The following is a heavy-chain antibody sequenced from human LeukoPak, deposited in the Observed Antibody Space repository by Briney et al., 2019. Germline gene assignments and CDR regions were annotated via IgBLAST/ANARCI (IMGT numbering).Heavy chain of an antibody. D-gene: IGHD3-10*01. CDR3: ARGRWFGEGIDP. Sequence: SETLSLTCTVSGGSISNGGYFWSWIRQPPGKGLEWIGYIYHSGSTYYNPSLKSRVTISVDRSKNQFSLKLTSVTAADTAVYYCARGRWFGEGIDPWGQGTLVTVSS. CDR2: IYHSGST. V-gene: IGHV4-30-2*01. J-gene: IGHJ5*02. CDR1: GGSISNGGYF.